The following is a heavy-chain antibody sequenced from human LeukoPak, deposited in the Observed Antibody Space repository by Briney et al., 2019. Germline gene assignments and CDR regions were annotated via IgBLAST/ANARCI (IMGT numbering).Heavy chain of an antibody. CDR3: AKEDCSGGRCYSLHY. Sequence: GGSLRLSCAASGFTFDDYGMTSVRQTPGKGLEWVSTINWNGGSTAYADSVKGRFTISRDNAKNSLYLQMNSLRAEDAAVYYCAKEDCSGGRCYSLHYWGQGTLVTVSS. J-gene: IGHJ4*02. D-gene: IGHD2-15*01. CDR2: INWNGGST. CDR1: GFTFDDYG. V-gene: IGHV3-20*04.